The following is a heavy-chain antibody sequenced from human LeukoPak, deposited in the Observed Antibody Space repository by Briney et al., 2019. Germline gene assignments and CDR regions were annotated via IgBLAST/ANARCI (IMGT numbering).Heavy chain of an antibody. J-gene: IGHJ5*02. V-gene: IGHV1-69*05. Sequence: SVKVSCKASGYTFTSYGISWVRQAPGQGLEWMGRIIPIFGTANYAQKFQGRVTITTDESTSTAYMELCSLRSEDTAVYYCAREDTATHPWGQGTLVTVSS. CDR3: AREDTATHP. D-gene: IGHD5-18*01. CDR1: GYTFTSYG. CDR2: IIPIFGTA.